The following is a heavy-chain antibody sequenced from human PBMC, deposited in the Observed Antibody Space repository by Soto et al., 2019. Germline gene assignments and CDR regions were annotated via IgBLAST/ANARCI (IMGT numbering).Heavy chain of an antibody. J-gene: IGHJ6*02. CDR2: TYYRSRWYN. CDR3: ARLGPSYIHVDTAMVPYGMDL. CDR1: GDSVSSNSAA. D-gene: IGHD5-18*01. V-gene: IGHV6-1*01. Sequence: PSQTLSLTCAISGDSVSSNSAAWNWIRLSPSRGLEWLARTYYRSRWYNDYAVSVRSRITVNPDTSKNQFSLQLTSVTPEDTAVYYCARLGPSYIHVDTAMVPYGMDLWGQGTTVTVSS.